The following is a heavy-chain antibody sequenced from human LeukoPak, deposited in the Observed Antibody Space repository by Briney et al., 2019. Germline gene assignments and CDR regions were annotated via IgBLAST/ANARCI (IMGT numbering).Heavy chain of an antibody. J-gene: IGHJ5*02. CDR2: IIPIFGTA. Sequence: SVKVSSTASGGTFSSYAISWVRQAPGQGLEWMGGIIPIFGTADYAQMFQGRVTITADKSTSTAYMELSSLRSEDTAVYYCARSFGCSGGSCYSNWFDPWGQGTLVTVSS. CDR3: ARSFGCSGGSCYSNWFDP. CDR1: GGTFSSYA. D-gene: IGHD2-15*01. V-gene: IGHV1-69*06.